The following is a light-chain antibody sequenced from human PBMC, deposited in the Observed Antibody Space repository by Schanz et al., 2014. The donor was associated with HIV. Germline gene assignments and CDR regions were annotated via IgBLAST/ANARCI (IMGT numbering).Light chain of an antibody. V-gene: IGKV3-20*01. Sequence: EIVLTQSPVILSLSPGERATLSCRASQTVSSNSLGWYQQKRGQVPRLLIYSASRRANGIPDRFSGSGSGTDFTLTISRLEPEDFAVYYCQQYGSLPQTFGQGTKVEIK. J-gene: IGKJ1*01. CDR2: SAS. CDR3: QQYGSLPQT. CDR1: QTVSSNS.